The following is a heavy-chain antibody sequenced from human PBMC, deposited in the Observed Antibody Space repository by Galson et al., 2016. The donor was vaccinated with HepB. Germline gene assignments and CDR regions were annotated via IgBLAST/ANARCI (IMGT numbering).Heavy chain of an antibody. CDR1: GGTFSSYT. D-gene: IGHD2-15*01. CDR3: ARGARCSGASCYLPFEH. J-gene: IGHJ1*01. Sequence: SVKVSCKASGGTFSSYTLSWVRQAPGQGLEWMGGIIPVFHTVNYAQRFQGRVTITADKSTNTAYMELSSLRSEDTALCYCARGARCSGASCYLPFEHWGQGTLVTVSS. V-gene: IGHV1-69*06. CDR2: IIPVFHTV.